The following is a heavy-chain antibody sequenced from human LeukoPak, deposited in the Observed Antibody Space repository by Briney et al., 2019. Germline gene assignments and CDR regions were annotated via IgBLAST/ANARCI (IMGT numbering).Heavy chain of an antibody. CDR2: ISGSGGST. CDR1: KFNFNSYG. D-gene: IGHD5-18*01. V-gene: IGHV3-23*01. Sequence: PGGSLRLSCTTSKFNFNSYGMTWVRQAPGRGLEWVSSISGSGGSTQYAASVQGRFTISRDNSKNTLYLQMNSLRAEDTALYHCARGGRYSSYYYYYMNVWGKGTTVTVSS. J-gene: IGHJ6*03. CDR3: ARGGRYSSYYYYYMNV.